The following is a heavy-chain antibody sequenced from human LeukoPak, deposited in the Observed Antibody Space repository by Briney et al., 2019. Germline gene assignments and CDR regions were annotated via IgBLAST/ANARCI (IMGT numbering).Heavy chain of an antibody. CDR3: ARDREGGGGYFDY. CDR1: GFTFSSYG. J-gene: IGHJ4*02. V-gene: IGHV3-30*03. CDR2: ISYDGSNK. D-gene: IGHD3-16*01. Sequence: GGSLRLSCAASGFTFSSYGMHWVRQAPGKGLEWVAVISYDGSNKYYADSVKGRFTISRDNSKNTLYLQMNSLRAEDTAVYYCARDREGGGGYFDYWGQGTLVTVSS.